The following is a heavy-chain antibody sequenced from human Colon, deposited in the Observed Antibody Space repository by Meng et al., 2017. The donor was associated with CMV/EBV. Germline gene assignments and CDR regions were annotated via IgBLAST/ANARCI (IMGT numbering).Heavy chain of an antibody. V-gene: IGHV3-21*01. CDR2: IDTRSSSI. CDR1: GFRFMSYS. J-gene: IGHJ5*02. Sequence: GGSLRLSCVASGFRFMSYSMIWVRQAPGKGLECVSSIDTRSSSIDYVDSVKGRFTVSRDNARNSLYLEMNSLRVEDTAVYYCATAGGYSHSIFGVAPWGQGTVVTVSS. CDR3: ATAGGYSHSIFGVAP. D-gene: IGHD5-18*01.